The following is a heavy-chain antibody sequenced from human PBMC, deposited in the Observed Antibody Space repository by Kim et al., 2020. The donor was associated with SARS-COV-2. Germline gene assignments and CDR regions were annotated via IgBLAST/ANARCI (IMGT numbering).Heavy chain of an antibody. Sequence: SETLSLTCAVSGGSISSGGYSWSWIRQPPGKGLEWIGYIYHSGSTYYNPSLKSRVTISVDRSKNQFSLKLSSVTAADTAVYYCARGGWNQRPSFDYWGQGTLVTVSS. D-gene: IGHD1-1*01. J-gene: IGHJ4*02. V-gene: IGHV4-30-2*01. CDR1: GGSISSGGYS. CDR2: IYHSGST. CDR3: ARGGWNQRPSFDY.